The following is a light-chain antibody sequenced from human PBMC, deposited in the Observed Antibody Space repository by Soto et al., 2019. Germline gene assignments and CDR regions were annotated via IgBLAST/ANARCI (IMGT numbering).Light chain of an antibody. CDR3: QQYGSSPPRVT. J-gene: IGKJ5*01. CDR1: QSVSSTY. V-gene: IGKV3-20*01. Sequence: IVLTQSPGTLSLSPGERATLSCRASQSVSSTYLAWYQQKPGQAPRLLIYGASSRATGIPDRFSGSGSGTHFTLTLSSLEPEDFAVYYCQQYGSSPPRVTFGQGTRLEIK. CDR2: GAS.